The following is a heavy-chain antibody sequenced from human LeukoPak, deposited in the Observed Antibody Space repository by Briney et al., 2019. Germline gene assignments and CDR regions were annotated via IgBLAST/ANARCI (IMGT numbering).Heavy chain of an antibody. Sequence: SVKVSCEASGGTFSSYTISWGRQAPGQGLEWMGWISAYNGNTNYAQKFQGRVTITADESTSTAYMELSSLRSEDTAVYYCAREDGDHPLDYWGQGTLVTVYS. CDR2: ISAYNGNT. J-gene: IGHJ4*02. D-gene: IGHD4-17*01. CDR1: GGTFSSYT. CDR3: AREDGDHPLDY. V-gene: IGHV1-69*13.